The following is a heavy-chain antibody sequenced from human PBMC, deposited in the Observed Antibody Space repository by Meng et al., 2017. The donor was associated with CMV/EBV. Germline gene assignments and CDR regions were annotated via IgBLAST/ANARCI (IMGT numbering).Heavy chain of an antibody. V-gene: IGHV1-2*02. Sequence: VQVVQCGAEVKKPGDSVKVTCKASGYTFTGYYMHWVRQAPGQGLEWMGWINPNSGGTNYAQKFQGRVTMTRDTSISTAYMELSRLRSDDTAVYYCARTPSYSGSQRPFDYWGQGTLVTVSS. D-gene: IGHD1-26*01. CDR1: GYTFTGYY. CDR3: ARTPSYSGSQRPFDY. CDR2: INPNSGGT. J-gene: IGHJ4*02.